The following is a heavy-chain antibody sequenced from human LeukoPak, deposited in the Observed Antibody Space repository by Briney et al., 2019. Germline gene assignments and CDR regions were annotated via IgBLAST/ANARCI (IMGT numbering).Heavy chain of an antibody. J-gene: IGHJ4*02. D-gene: IGHD6-13*01. CDR1: GYTFTGYY. Sequence: ASVKVSCKASGYTFTGYYMHWVRQAPGQGLEWMGWINPNSGGTNYAQKFQGRVTMTRDTSISTAYMELSRLRSDDTAVYYCASFPSVSAAAAGDYWGQGTLVTVSS. V-gene: IGHV1-2*02. CDR2: INPNSGGT. CDR3: ASFPSVSAAAAGDY.